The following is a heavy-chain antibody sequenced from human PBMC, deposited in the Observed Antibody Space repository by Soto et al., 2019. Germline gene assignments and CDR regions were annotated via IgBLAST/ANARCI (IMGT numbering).Heavy chain of an antibody. Sequence: GASVKVSCKASGYTFTSYAMHWVRQAPGQRLEWMGRINASDGNTSYSQKFQGRVTMTRDTSTSTVYMELSSLRSEDTAVYYCARDEVSTYWYFDLWGRGTLVTVSS. CDR3: ARDEVSTYWYFDL. V-gene: IGHV1-3*01. CDR2: INASDGNT. J-gene: IGHJ2*01. CDR1: GYTFTSYA.